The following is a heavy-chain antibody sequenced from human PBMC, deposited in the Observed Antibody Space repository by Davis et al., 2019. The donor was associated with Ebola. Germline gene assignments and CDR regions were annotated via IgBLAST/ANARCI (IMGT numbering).Heavy chain of an antibody. CDR1: GFTFSSYW. D-gene: IGHD6-13*01. V-gene: IGHV3-7*01. CDR2: IKQAGSEK. J-gene: IGHJ4*02. Sequence: AGSLTLSCAASGFTFSSYWMSWVRQAPGKGLEWVANIKQAGSEKYYVDSVKGRFTISRDNAKNPLYLQMNSLRSEDTAVYYCARGYSSLGFDYWGQGTLVTVSS. CDR3: ARGYSSLGFDY.